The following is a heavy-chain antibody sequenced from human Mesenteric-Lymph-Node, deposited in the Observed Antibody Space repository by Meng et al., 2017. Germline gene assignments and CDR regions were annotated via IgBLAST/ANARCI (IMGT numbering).Heavy chain of an antibody. CDR1: GFTVSSNY. Sequence: GGSLRLSCAASGFTVSSNYMSWVRQAPGKGLEWVSVIYSGGSTYYADSVKGRFTISRDNSKNTLYLQMNSLRAEDTAVYYCAKGATYYYDTRGAFDIWGQGTMVTVSS. CDR2: IYSGGST. J-gene: IGHJ3*02. CDR3: AKGATYYYDTRGAFDI. V-gene: IGHV3-53*01. D-gene: IGHD3-22*01.